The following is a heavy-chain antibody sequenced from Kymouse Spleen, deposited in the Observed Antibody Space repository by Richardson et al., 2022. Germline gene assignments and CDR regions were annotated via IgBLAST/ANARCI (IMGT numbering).Heavy chain of an antibody. CDR3: ARQEYYFDY. CDR2: IYYSGST. CDR1: GGSVSSGSYY. J-gene: IGHJ4*02. D-gene: IGHD3-10*01,IGHD3-16*02,IGHD3-3*01. Sequence: QVQLQESGPGLVKPSETLSLTCTVSGGSVSSGSYYWSWIRQPPGKGLEWIGYIYYSGSTNYNPSLKSRVTISVDTSKNQFSLKLSSVTAADTAVYYCARQEYYFDYWGQGTLVTVSS. V-gene: IGHV4-61*01.